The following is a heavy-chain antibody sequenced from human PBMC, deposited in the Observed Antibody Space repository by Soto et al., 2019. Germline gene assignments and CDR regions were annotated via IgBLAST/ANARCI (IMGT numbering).Heavy chain of an antibody. CDR3: ARVPLPFGYSYARGAFDI. J-gene: IGHJ3*02. V-gene: IGHV1-69*13. CDR2: IIPIFGTA. Sequence: SVKVSCKASGGTFSSYAISWVRQAPGQGLEWMGGIIPIFGTANYAQKFQGRVTITADESTSTAYMELSSLRSEDTAVYYCARVPLPFGYSYARGAFDIWGQGTMVTV. D-gene: IGHD5-18*01. CDR1: GGTFSSYA.